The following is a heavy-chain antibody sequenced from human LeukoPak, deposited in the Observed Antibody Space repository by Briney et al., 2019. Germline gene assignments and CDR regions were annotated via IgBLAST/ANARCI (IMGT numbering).Heavy chain of an antibody. V-gene: IGHV3-23*01. CDR2: INKNGGET. D-gene: IGHD6-13*01. CDR1: GFTFSSYV. Sequence: GGSLRLSCAASGFTFSSYVMSWGRQAPGKGLEWVSTINKNGGETYYADSVKGRFTISKDNSKNTVYLQMSSLRVDDTAVYYCAKAASSSWPSYYYGMDVWGQGTTVTVSS. J-gene: IGHJ6*02. CDR3: AKAASSSWPSYYYGMDV.